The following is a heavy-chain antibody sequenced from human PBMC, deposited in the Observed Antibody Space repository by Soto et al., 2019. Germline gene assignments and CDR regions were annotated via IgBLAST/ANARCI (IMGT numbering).Heavy chain of an antibody. CDR2: ISGSGGST. J-gene: IGHJ5*02. V-gene: IGHV3-23*01. CDR3: AKDPGYSGYGGSWFDP. Sequence: PGGSLRLSCAASGFTFSSYAMSWVRQAPGKGLEWVSAISGSGGSTYYADSVKGRFTISRDNSKNTLYLQMNSLRAEDTAVYYCAKDPGYSGYGGSWFDPWGQGTLVTVSS. CDR1: GFTFSSYA. D-gene: IGHD5-12*01.